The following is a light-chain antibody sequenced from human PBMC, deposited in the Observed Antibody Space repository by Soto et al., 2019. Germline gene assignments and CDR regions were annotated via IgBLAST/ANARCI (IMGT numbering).Light chain of an antibody. V-gene: IGKV4-1*01. Sequence: DIVMTQSPDSLAVSLGERATINCKSSQTILLNSNSKNYLAWYQQKPGQPPKLLVYWASTRESGVPDRFSGSGSGTDFTLTISSLQAEDVALYYCQQYYNSPYTFGQGTKLEIK. J-gene: IGKJ2*01. CDR3: QQYYNSPYT. CDR1: QTILLNSNSKNY. CDR2: WAS.